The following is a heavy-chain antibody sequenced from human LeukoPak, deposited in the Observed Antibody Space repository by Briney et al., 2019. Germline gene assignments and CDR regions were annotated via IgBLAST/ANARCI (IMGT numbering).Heavy chain of an antibody. Sequence: SETLSLTCTVSGGSISSGSYYWSWIRQPAGKGLEWIGRIYTSGSTNYSPSLKSRVTISVDTSKNQFSLKLSSVTAADTAVHYCARSHYSLRTYYYYYYMDVWGKGTTVTVSS. CDR1: GGSISSGSYY. CDR2: IYTSGST. V-gene: IGHV4-61*02. J-gene: IGHJ6*03. CDR3: ARSHYSLRTYYYYYYMDV. D-gene: IGHD4-11*01.